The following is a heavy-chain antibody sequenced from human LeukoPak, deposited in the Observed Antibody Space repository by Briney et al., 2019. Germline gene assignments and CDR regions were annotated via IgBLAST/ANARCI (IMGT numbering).Heavy chain of an antibody. Sequence: RVSCKASGGTFSSYAISWVRQAPGKGLEWVSAISGSGGSTYYADSVKGRFTISRDTSKNTLYLQMNSLRAEDTAVYYCAKEGGYSGYDLTYYFDYWGQGTLVTVSS. CDR3: AKEGGYSGYDLTYYFDY. V-gene: IGHV3-23*01. CDR1: GGTFSSYA. J-gene: IGHJ4*02. CDR2: ISGSGGST. D-gene: IGHD5-12*01.